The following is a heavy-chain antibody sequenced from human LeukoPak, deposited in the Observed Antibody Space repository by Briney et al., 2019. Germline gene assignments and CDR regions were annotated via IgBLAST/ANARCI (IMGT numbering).Heavy chain of an antibody. D-gene: IGHD5-12*01. CDR3: ARGYSGYDAFDI. V-gene: IGHV4-59*01. Sequence: AETLSLTCTVSGGSISSYYWSWIRQPPGKGLEWIGYIYYSGSTNYNPSLKSRVTISVDTSKKQFSLKLSSVTAADTAVYYCARGYSGYDAFDIWGQGTMVTVSS. J-gene: IGHJ3*02. CDR1: GGSISSYY. CDR2: IYYSGST.